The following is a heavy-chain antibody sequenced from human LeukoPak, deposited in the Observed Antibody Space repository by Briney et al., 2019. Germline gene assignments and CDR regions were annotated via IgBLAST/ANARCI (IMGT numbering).Heavy chain of an antibody. Sequence: ASVKVSCKASGYTFTSYGISWVRQAPGQGLEWMGWISAYNGNTNYAQKLQGRVTMTTDTSTSTAYMELRSLRSDDTAVYYCARAGPYSSGWLRSGYYYYYMDVWGKGTTVTVSS. D-gene: IGHD6-19*01. CDR2: ISAYNGNT. V-gene: IGHV1-18*01. J-gene: IGHJ6*03. CDR3: ARAGPYSSGWLRSGYYYYYMDV. CDR1: GYTFTSYG.